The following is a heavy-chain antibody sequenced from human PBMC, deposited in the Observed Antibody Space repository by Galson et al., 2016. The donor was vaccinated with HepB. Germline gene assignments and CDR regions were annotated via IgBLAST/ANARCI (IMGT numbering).Heavy chain of an antibody. D-gene: IGHD1-26*01. CDR1: GFTFSSHA. CDR3: AKEVGTVHPSNWFDP. J-gene: IGHJ5*02. CDR2: ISRSGDAT. Sequence: SLRLSCAASGFTFSSHAMDWVRQAPRKGLEWVSAISRSGDATYYADSVKGRFTIFRDNSKDTLYLQMNSLRAEDTAVYYCAKEVGTVHPSNWFDPWAREPWSPSPQ. V-gene: IGHV3-23*01.